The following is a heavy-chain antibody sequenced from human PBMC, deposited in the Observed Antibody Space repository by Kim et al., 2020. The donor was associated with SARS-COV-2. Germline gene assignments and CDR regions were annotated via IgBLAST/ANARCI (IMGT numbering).Heavy chain of an antibody. V-gene: IGHV3-11*05. CDR2: ISSSSSST. J-gene: IGHJ6*02. CDR3: ARVGYDYVWGSYRDYYYSYGMDV. D-gene: IGHD3-16*02. CDR1: GFTFSDYY. Sequence: GGSLRLSCAASGFTFSDYYMSWIRQAPGKGLEWVSYISSSSSSTNYADSVKGRFTISRANAKNSLHLQMNSLRAEDTAVYYCARVGYDYVWGSYRDYYYSYGMDVWGQGTPVTVSS.